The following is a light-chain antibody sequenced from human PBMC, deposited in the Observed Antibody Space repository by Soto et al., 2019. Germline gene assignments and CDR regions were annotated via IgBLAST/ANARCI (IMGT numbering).Light chain of an antibody. CDR1: KLGDKY. Sequence: SYELTQPPSVSVSPGQTASITCSGDKLGDKYACWYQQKPGQSPVLVIYQDTKRPSGIPERFSASISGNTATLTISGTQAMDEADYYCQAWDNSPHVVFGGGTKLTVL. V-gene: IGLV3-1*01. CDR3: QAWDNSPHVV. CDR2: QDT. J-gene: IGLJ2*01.